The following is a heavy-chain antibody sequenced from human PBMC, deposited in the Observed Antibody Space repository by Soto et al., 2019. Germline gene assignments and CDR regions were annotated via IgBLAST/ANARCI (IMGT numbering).Heavy chain of an antibody. V-gene: IGHV4-59*01. D-gene: IGHD4-4*01. CDR3: ARRSNLSLYYYYYMDV. CDR1: GGSISSYY. CDR2: IYYSGST. Sequence: QVQLQESGPGLVKPSETLSLTCTVSGGSISSYYWSWIRQPPGKGLEWIGYIYYSGSTNYNPSLKSRVTISVDTSKNQFSLKLSTVTAADTAVYYCARRSNLSLYYYYYMDVWGKGTTVTVSS. J-gene: IGHJ6*03.